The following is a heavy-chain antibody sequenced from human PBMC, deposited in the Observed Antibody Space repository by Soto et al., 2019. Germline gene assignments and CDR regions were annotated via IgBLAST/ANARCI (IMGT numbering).Heavy chain of an antibody. J-gene: IGHJ6*02. CDR2: IDPSDSYT. D-gene: IGHD1-26*01. Sequence: GESLKISCKGSGYSLTSYWISWVRQMPGKGLEWMGRIDPSDSYTNYSPSFQGHVTISADKSISTAYLQWSSLKASDTAMYYCASAVGGSYYYYYGMDVWGQGTTVTVSS. CDR1: GYSLTSYW. V-gene: IGHV5-10-1*01. CDR3: ASAVGGSYYYYYGMDV.